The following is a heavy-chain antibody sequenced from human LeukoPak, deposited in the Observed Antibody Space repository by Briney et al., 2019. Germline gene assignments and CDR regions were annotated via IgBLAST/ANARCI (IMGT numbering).Heavy chain of an antibody. CDR3: ARDREDLYYYYGMDV. CDR2: IYYSGTT. Sequence: SETLSLTCTVSGGSISSHYWSWIRQPPGKGLEWIGYIYYSGTTNYNPSLKSRVTVSVDTSKNQFSLKLSSVTSADTAVYYCARDREDLYYYYGMDVWGQGTTVTVSS. CDR1: GGSISSHY. J-gene: IGHJ6*02. D-gene: IGHD3-10*01. V-gene: IGHV4-59*11.